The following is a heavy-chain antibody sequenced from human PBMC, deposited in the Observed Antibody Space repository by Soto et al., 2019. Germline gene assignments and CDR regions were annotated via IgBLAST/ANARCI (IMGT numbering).Heavy chain of an antibody. D-gene: IGHD6-19*01. CDR3: ASDSGWYGRAFDI. J-gene: IGHJ3*02. Sequence: LRLSFAASGFTFSSYWMHWVRQAPGKGLVWVSRINSDGSSTSYADSVKGRFTISRDNAKNTLYLQMNSLRAEDTAVYYCASDSGWYGRAFDIWGQGTMVTVSS. CDR1: GFTFSSYW. CDR2: INSDGSST. V-gene: IGHV3-74*01.